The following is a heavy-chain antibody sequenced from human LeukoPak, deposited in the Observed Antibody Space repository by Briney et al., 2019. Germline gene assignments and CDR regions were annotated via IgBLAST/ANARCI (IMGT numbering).Heavy chain of an antibody. V-gene: IGHV4-4*07. CDR2: IYTSGST. J-gene: IGHJ6*03. D-gene: IGHD2-2*01. CDR1: GGSISSYY. CDR3: ARVTKDIVVVPAATYYYYYMDV. Sequence: SETLSLTCTVSGGSISSYYWSWIRQPAGKGLEWIGRIYTSGSTNYNPSLKGRVTMSVDTSKNQFSLKLSSVTAADTAVYYCARVTKDIVVVPAATYYYYYMDVWGKGTTVTVSS.